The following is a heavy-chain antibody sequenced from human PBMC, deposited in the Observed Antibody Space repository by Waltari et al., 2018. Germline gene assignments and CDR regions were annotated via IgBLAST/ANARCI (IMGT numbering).Heavy chain of an antibody. J-gene: IGHJ3*02. CDR3: TKSRWDSVIYRHDAFDI. CDR1: GFIFNTYA. Sequence: EVQLLESGGGLVQPGGSQRLSCAASGFIFNTYAMSLVRQAPGKGLEWVSAMSGSGGGTYYAEFVKGRFTISRDNSKNTVYLQMNSLTTEDTAVYYCTKSRWDSVIYRHDAFDIWGQGTMVTVSS. CDR2: MSGSGGGT. V-gene: IGHV3-23*01. D-gene: IGHD1-26*01.